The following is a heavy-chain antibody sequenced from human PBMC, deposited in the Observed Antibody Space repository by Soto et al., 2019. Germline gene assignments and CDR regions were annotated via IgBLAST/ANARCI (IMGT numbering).Heavy chain of an antibody. CDR2: IYYSGNT. Sequence: SDTLSLTCTFASFSITSSSYYWVLIRKPPGKGLEWIGSIYYSGNTYYNPSLKSRVTVSVDTSKNQFSLKLTSVTAADTAVYYCATAGGAYYNVLTGPCDWGQGTLVTVS. V-gene: IGHV4-39*01. D-gene: IGHD3-9*01. CDR3: ATAGGAYYNVLTGPCD. CDR1: SFSITSSSYY. J-gene: IGHJ4*02.